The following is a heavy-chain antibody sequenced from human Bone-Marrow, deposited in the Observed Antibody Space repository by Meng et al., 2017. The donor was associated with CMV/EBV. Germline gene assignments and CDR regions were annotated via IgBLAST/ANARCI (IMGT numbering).Heavy chain of an antibody. V-gene: IGHV3-66*02. D-gene: IGHD2-21*01. Sequence: ETLSLTCAASGFTVDTNYMTWVRQAPGKGLEWVSVMYSGGYTYYADSVKGRFTISRDSSRNTLSLQMNSLRTEDTAVYYCARSTSYCGGDCYSLFDYWGQGTLVTVSS. CDR2: MYSGGYT. CDR1: GFTVDTNY. CDR3: ARSTSYCGGDCYSLFDY. J-gene: IGHJ4*02.